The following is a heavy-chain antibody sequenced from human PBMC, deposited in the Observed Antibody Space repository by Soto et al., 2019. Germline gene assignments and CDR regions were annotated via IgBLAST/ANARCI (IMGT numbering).Heavy chain of an antibody. V-gene: IGHV1-24*01. J-gene: IGHJ3*02. CDR1: GYTLTELS. CDR2: FDPEDGET. D-gene: IGHD2-2*01. Sequence: ASVKVSCKVSGYTLTELSMHWVRQAPGKGLEWMGGFDPEDGETIYAQKFQGRVTMTEDTSTDTAYMELSSLRSEDTAVYYCATPRYCSSTSCYDAFDIWGQGTMVTVSS. CDR3: ATPRYCSSTSCYDAFDI.